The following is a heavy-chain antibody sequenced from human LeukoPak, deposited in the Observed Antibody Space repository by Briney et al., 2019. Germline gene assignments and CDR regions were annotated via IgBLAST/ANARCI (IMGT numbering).Heavy chain of an antibody. Sequence: PSETLSLTCTVPGDSITNGYYWGWIRQPPGKGLEWIGSIYQSGNTFYNPSLKSRVTMSVDTSKNQFSLRMNSLTAADTAVYYFQRDPRGSGWVLDHWGQGTLVTVSS. CDR3: QRDPRGSGWVLDH. CDR2: IYQSGNT. V-gene: IGHV4-38-2*02. J-gene: IGHJ4*02. D-gene: IGHD6-19*01. CDR1: GDSITNGYY.